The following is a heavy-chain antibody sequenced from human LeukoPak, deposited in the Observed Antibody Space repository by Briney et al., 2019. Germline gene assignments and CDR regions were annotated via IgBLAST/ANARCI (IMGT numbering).Heavy chain of an antibody. D-gene: IGHD5-24*01. CDR2: IWYGGSNK. CDR1: GFTFSSYG. V-gene: IGHV3-33*08. CDR3: ARAPHPRRDDGDY. J-gene: IGHJ4*02. Sequence: GGSLRLSCAASGFTFSSYGMHWVRQAPGKGLEWVAVIWYGGSNKYYADSVKGRFTISRDNSKNTLCLQMNSLRAEDTAVYYCARAPHPRRDDGDYWGQGTLVTVSP.